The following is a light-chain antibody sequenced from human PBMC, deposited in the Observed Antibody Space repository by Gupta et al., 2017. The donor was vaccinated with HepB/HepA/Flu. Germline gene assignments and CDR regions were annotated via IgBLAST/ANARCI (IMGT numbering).Light chain of an antibody. J-gene: IGKJ3*01. CDR2: DAS. Sequence: EIVLTQSPATLSLSPGERATLSCRASQSVSSYSACHQQNPGQAPRLLIYDASNTATGLPARFSGSASATDITLTILILAPEDFAVYYCQQRSDWPLTFGPGTKVDIK. V-gene: IGKV3-11*01. CDR1: QSVSSY. CDR3: QQRSDWPLT.